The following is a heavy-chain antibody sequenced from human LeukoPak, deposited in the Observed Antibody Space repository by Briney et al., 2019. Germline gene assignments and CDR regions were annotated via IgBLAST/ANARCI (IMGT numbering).Heavy chain of an antibody. Sequence: ASVKVSCKASGYTFTGYYMHWVRQAPGQGLEWMGWINPNSGGTNYAQKFQGRVTMNRDTSISTAYMELSRLRSDDTAVYYCARDPSGYLSYYYYMDVWGKGTTVTIPS. D-gene: IGHD3-16*02. CDR2: INPNSGGT. CDR3: ARDPSGYLSYYYYMDV. V-gene: IGHV1-2*02. J-gene: IGHJ6*03. CDR1: GYTFTGYY.